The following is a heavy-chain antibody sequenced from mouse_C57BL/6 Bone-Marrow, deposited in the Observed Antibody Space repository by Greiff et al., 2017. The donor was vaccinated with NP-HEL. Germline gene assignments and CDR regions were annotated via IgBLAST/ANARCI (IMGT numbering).Heavy chain of an antibody. J-gene: IGHJ3*01. Sequence: QVQLQQSGAELVKPGASVKLSCKASGSTFTSYWRQWVKQRPGQGLEWIGEMDPSESYTNYNQKFKGKATLTVDTSSSTAYMQLSSLTSEDSAVYYCARRELNGYYAWFAYWGQGTLVTVSA. CDR1: GSTFTSYW. D-gene: IGHD2-3*01. CDR2: MDPSESYT. V-gene: IGHV1-50*01. CDR3: ARRELNGYYAWFAY.